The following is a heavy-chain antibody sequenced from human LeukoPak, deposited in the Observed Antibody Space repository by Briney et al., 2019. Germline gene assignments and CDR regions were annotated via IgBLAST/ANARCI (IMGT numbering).Heavy chain of an antibody. Sequence: ASVKVSCKDSGYTFTGYYMHWVRQAPGQGLEWMGWINPNSGGTNYAQKFQGRVTMTRDTSISTAYMELSRLRSDDTAVYYCARSGDIDYWYFDLWGRGTLVTVSS. CDR3: ARSGDIDYWYFDL. D-gene: IGHD3-10*01. J-gene: IGHJ2*01. CDR1: GYTFTGYY. V-gene: IGHV1-2*02. CDR2: INPNSGGT.